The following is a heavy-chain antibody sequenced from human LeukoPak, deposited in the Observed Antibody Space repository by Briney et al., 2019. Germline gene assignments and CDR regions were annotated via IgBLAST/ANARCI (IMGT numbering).Heavy chain of an antibody. CDR2: ISGSGGST. J-gene: IGHJ4*02. CDR1: GYTFTSYG. CDR3: AKDLSEWELHDY. D-gene: IGHD1-26*01. V-gene: IGHV3-23*01. Sequence: ASVKVSCEASGYTFTSYGISWVRQAPGKGLEWVSAISGSGGSTYYADSVKGRFTISRDNSKNTLYLQMNSLRAEDTAVYYCAKDLSEWELHDYWGQGTLVTVSS.